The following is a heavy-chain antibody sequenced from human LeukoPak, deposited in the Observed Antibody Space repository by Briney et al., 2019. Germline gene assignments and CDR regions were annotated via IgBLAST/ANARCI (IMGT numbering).Heavy chain of an antibody. Sequence: PGGSLRLSCAASGFAFSSYSLNWVRQAPGKGLEWVSSITISSSYIYYAGSVKGRFTISRDNAKNSLSLQMNSLRAEDTAVYYCVREIIRLGQDDYFDYGGEGTLVTVSS. CDR2: ITISSSYI. V-gene: IGHV3-21*01. D-gene: IGHD3-9*01. J-gene: IGHJ4*02. CDR1: GFAFSSYS. CDR3: VREIIRLGQDDYFDY.